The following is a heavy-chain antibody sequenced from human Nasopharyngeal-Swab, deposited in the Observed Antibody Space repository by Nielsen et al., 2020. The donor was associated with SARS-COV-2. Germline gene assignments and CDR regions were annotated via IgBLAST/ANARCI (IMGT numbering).Heavy chain of an antibody. Sequence: SLKVSCKASGGTFSSYAISWVRQAPGQGLEWMGGIIPIFGTANYAQKFQGRVTITADESTSTAYMELSSLRSEDTAVYYCAREGGSGSYFGWFDPWGQGTLVTVSP. CDR1: GGTFSSYA. D-gene: IGHD1-26*01. CDR2: IIPIFGTA. V-gene: IGHV1-69*13. CDR3: AREGGSGSYFGWFDP. J-gene: IGHJ5*02.